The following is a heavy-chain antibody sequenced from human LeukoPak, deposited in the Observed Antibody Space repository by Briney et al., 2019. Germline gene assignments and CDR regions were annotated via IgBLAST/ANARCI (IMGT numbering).Heavy chain of an antibody. D-gene: IGHD3-10*01. J-gene: IGHJ6*03. CDR1: GGSISSGDYY. Sequence: SQTLSLTCTVSGGSISSGDYYWSWIRQPPGKGLEWIGYIYYSGSTYYNPSLKSRVTISVDTSKNQFSLKLSSETAADTAVYYCARGRRVRGVIINYYYYMDVWGKGTTVTVSS. CDR2: IYYSGST. CDR3: ARGRRVRGVIINYYYYMDV. V-gene: IGHV4-30-4*08.